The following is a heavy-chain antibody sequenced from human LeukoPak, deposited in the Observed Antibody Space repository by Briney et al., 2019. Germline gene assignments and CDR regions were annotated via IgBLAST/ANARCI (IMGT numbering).Heavy chain of an antibody. Sequence: GGSLRLSCAASGFTFSSCAINWVRQAPGKGLEWVSVISGSGGGTYYADSVKGRFTISRDNSKNTLYLQMNRLRAEDTAVYYCAKDSRTTYDSSWLYYFDSWGQGTLVTVSS. CDR1: GFTFSSCA. CDR2: ISGSGGGT. V-gene: IGHV3-23*01. CDR3: AKDSRTTYDSSWLYYFDS. D-gene: IGHD6-13*01. J-gene: IGHJ4*02.